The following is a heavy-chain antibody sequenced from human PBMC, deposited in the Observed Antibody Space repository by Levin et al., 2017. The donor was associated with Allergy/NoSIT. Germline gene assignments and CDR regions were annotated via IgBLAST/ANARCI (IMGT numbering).Heavy chain of an antibody. CDR2: ISHDGSNK. CDR1: GFTFSSYA. Sequence: GESLKISCAASGFTFSSYAMYWVRQAPGKGLEWVAVISHDGSNKYYADSVKGRFTISRDNSKNTLYLQMNSLRAEDTAVYYCARGYGSGTYYSPSGYWGQGTLVTVSS. CDR3: ARGYGSGTYYSPSGY. J-gene: IGHJ4*02. V-gene: IGHV3-30-3*01. D-gene: IGHD3-10*01.